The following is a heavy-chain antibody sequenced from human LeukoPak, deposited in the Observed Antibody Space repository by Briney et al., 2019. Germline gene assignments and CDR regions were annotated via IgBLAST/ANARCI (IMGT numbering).Heavy chain of an antibody. CDR3: ATDYYDSSGYPPPLDY. V-gene: IGHV4-30-4*08. D-gene: IGHD3-22*01. CDR2: IYYIGNT. Sequence: LSLTCIVSGGSISSGDYYWSWIRQPPGKGLEWIGYIYYIGNTYYNPSLKSRVTISVDTPRNQFSLKLSSVTAADTAVYYCATDYYDSSGYPPPLDYWGQGTLVTVSS. CDR1: GGSISSGDYY. J-gene: IGHJ4*02.